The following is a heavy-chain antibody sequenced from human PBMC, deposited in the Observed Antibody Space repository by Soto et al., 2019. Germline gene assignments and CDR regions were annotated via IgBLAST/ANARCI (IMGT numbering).Heavy chain of an antibody. CDR2: IYYSGST. CDR1: GGSISSSSYY. V-gene: IGHV4-39*01. J-gene: IGHJ6*03. Sequence: TSETLSLTCTVSGGSISSSSYYWGWIRQPPGKGLEWIGSIYYSGSTYYNPSLKSRVTISVDTSKNQFSLKLSSVTAADPAVYNWPSAVQNYYYYSMDVWGKGTTVTVSS. D-gene: IGHD6-6*01. CDR3: PSAVQNYYYYSMDV.